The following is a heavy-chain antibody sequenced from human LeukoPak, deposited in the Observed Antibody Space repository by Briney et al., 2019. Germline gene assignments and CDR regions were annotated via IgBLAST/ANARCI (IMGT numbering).Heavy chain of an antibody. CDR2: MNPNSGNT. Sequence: ASVKVSCKASGYTFTSYDINWVRQATGQGLEWMGWMNPNSGNTGYAQKFQGRVTITRNTSISTAYMELSSLRSEDTAVYYCAREFSLDTAMVHSFDYWGQGTLVTVSS. J-gene: IGHJ4*02. CDR3: AREFSLDTAMVHSFDY. CDR1: GYTFTSYD. D-gene: IGHD5-18*01. V-gene: IGHV1-8*03.